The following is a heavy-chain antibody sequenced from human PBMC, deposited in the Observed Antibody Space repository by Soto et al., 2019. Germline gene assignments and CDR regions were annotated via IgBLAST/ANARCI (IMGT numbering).Heavy chain of an antibody. CDR2: LYTGGSA. J-gene: IGHJ4*02. D-gene: IGHD3-9*01. V-gene: IGHV3-53*01. CDR1: GFSVTDHY. CDR3: ARSFNDWTTYFDY. Sequence: PGGSLRLSCAASGFSVTDHYMTWVHQAPGKGLEWVSVLYTGGSAYYGDSVKGRFTISRDSSTNTLYLQMNSLKVGDTAFYFCARSFNDWTTYFDYWSEGTLVTVSS.